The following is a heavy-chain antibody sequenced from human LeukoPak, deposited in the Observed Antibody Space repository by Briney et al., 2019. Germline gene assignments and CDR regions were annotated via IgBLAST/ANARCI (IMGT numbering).Heavy chain of an antibody. V-gene: IGHV3-30-3*01. J-gene: IGHJ4*02. CDR3: ARDPLQTSGSSNGY. CDR2: ISYDGSNK. CDR1: GFTFSSYA. Sequence: GGSPRLSCAASGFTFSSYAMHWVRQAPGKGLEWVAVISYDGSNKYYADSVKGRFTISRDNSKNTLYVQMNSLRAEDTAVYYCARDPLQTSGSSNGYWGQGTLVTVSS. D-gene: IGHD6-6*01.